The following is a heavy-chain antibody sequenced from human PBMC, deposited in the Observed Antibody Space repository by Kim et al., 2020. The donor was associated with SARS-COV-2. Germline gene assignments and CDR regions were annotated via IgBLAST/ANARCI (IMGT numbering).Heavy chain of an antibody. D-gene: IGHD3-16*01. J-gene: IGHJ6*02. V-gene: IGHV3-7*01. Sequence: GGSLRLSCAASGFTFSSYWMSWVRQAPGKGLEWVANIKQDGSEKYYVDSVKGRFTISRDNAKNSLYLQMNSLRAEDTAVYYCARVGGYDYVWGTVGYYGMDVWGQGTTVTVSS. CDR1: GFTFSSYW. CDR3: ARVGGYDYVWGTVGYYGMDV. CDR2: IKQDGSEK.